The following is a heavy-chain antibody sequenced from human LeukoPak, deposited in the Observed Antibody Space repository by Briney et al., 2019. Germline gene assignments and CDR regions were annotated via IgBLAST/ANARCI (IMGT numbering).Heavy chain of an antibody. CDR2: IYTSGST. Sequence: SQTLSLTCTVSGGSISSGSYFWSWIRQPAGKGLEWIGRIYTSGSTNYNPSLESRVTISVDTSKNQFSLKLSSVTAADTAMYYCARSSGGYSYGYLFDYWGQGTLVTVSS. CDR3: ARSSGGYSYGYLFDY. J-gene: IGHJ4*02. V-gene: IGHV4-61*02. D-gene: IGHD5-18*01. CDR1: GGSISSGSYF.